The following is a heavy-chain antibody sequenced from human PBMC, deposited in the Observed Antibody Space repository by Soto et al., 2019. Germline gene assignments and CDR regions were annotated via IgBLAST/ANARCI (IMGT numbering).Heavy chain of an antibody. Sequence: SVKVSCKASGGTFSSYTISWVRQAPGQGLEWMGRIIPILGIANYAQKFQGRVTITADKSTSTAYMELSSLRSEDTAVYYCASVFGSGSYAFDIWGQGTMVTVSS. CDR1: GGTFSSYT. CDR3: ASVFGSGSYAFDI. J-gene: IGHJ3*02. CDR2: IIPILGIA. V-gene: IGHV1-69*02. D-gene: IGHD3-10*01.